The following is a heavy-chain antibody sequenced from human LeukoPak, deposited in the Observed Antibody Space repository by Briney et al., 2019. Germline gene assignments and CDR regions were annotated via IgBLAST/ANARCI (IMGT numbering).Heavy chain of an antibody. V-gene: IGHV3-23*01. CDR3: AKDTWSMGIIYYFDY. D-gene: IGHD3-10*01. CDR1: GFTFSSYA. Sequence: GGSLRLSCAASGFTFSSYAMSWVRQAPGEGLEWVSAISGGGGSTYYADSVKGRFTISRDNSKNTLYLQMNSLRAEGTAVYYCAKDTWSMGIIYYFDYWGQGTLVTVSS. J-gene: IGHJ4*02. CDR2: ISGGGGST.